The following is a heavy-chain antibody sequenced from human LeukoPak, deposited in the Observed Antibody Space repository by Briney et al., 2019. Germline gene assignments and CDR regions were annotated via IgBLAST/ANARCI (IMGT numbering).Heavy chain of an antibody. CDR3: ATTYYYDSSGYYPFDY. J-gene: IGHJ4*02. D-gene: IGHD3-22*01. V-gene: IGHV3-64D*09. CDR1: GFTFSSYA. CDR2: ISSNGGST. Sequence: PGGSLRLSCSASGFTFSSYAMHWVRQAPGKGPEYVSAISSNGGSTYYADSVKGRFTISRDNSKNTLYLQMSSLRAEDTAVYYCATTYYYDSSGYYPFDYWGQGTLVTVSS.